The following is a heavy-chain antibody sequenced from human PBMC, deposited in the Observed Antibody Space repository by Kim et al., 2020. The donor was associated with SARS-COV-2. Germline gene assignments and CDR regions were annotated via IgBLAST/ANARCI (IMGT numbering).Heavy chain of an antibody. D-gene: IGHD3-16*01. V-gene: IGHV3-33*07. CDR3: AAYGGGGSSLY. J-gene: IGHJ4*02. Sequence: GGSLRLSCAASGFTFRQYGLYWVRQAPGKGLECVAVIWLDGSNEKYPDSVKGRFTISRDNSKSMLDLQMSSLRAEDTATYYCAAYGGGGSSLYWGQGTPVTVSS. CDR2: IWLDGSNE. CDR1: GFTFRQYG.